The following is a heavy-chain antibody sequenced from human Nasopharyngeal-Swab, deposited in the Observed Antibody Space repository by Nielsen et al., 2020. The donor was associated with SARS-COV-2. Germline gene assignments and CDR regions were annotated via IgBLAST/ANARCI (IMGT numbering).Heavy chain of an antibody. CDR2: IWYDGSNK. D-gene: IGHD4-17*01. Sequence: WIRQPPGKGLEWVAVIWYDGSNKYYADSVKGRFTISRDNSKNTLYLQMNSLRAEDTAVYYCARDIRYGDYGGDYRGQGTLVTVSS. V-gene: IGHV3-33*01. CDR3: ARDIRYGDYGGDY. J-gene: IGHJ4*02.